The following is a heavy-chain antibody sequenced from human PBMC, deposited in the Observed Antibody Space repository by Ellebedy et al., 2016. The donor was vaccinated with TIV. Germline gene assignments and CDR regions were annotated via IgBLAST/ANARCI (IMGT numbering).Heavy chain of an antibody. Sequence: ASVKVSXXASGYTFTSYGISWVRQAPGQGLEWMGWMNPNSGNTGYAQKFQGRVTMTRNTSISTAYMELSSLRSEDTAVYYCARRAMVRGVMGYNWFDPWGQGTLVTVSS. CDR2: MNPNSGNT. CDR3: ARRAMVRGVMGYNWFDP. CDR1: GYTFTSYG. D-gene: IGHD3-10*01. J-gene: IGHJ5*02. V-gene: IGHV1-8*02.